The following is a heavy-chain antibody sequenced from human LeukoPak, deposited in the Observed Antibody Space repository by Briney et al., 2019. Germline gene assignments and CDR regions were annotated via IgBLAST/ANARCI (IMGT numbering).Heavy chain of an antibody. Sequence: GGSLRLSCTASGFTFGGYLMSWFRQAPGKGLERIGFISGGTTEYAASVKGRFIISRDDSTSIAYLQMNSLTTEHTAGYYCSRGSGWLSVYWGQGTLVTVSS. CDR1: GFTFGGYL. J-gene: IGHJ4*02. V-gene: IGHV3-49*03. D-gene: IGHD6-19*01. CDR3: SRGSGWLSVY. CDR2: ISGGTT.